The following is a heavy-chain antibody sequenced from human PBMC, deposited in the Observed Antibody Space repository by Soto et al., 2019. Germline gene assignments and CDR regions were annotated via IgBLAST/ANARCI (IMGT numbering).Heavy chain of an antibody. D-gene: IGHD4-17*01. CDR3: ARDNIATVVTPAGYFDL. CDR1: GGTFSSYA. J-gene: IGHJ2*01. Sequence: QVQLVQSGAEVKKPGSSVKVSCKASGGTFSSYAISWVRQAPGQGLEWMGGIIPIFGTANYAQKFQGRVTITADKSTSTAYMELSSLRSEDTAVYYCARDNIATVVTPAGYFDLWGRGTLVTVSS. V-gene: IGHV1-69*06. CDR2: IIPIFGTA.